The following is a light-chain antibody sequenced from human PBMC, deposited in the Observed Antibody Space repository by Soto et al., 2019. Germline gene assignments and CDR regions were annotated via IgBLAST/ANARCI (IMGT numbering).Light chain of an antibody. V-gene: IGLV2-8*01. Sequence: QSSLTQPPPTSGSPTQSVTISCTGTRSDVGGYNFLSWYQHFPGKAPKLIIYEVPKRPSGVPDRFSGSKSGNTTSLTVSGLQTDDEADYFCSTYGGSNNFVFGTGTKVTV. CDR1: RSDVGGYNF. CDR3: STYGGSNNFV. CDR2: EVP. J-gene: IGLJ1*01.